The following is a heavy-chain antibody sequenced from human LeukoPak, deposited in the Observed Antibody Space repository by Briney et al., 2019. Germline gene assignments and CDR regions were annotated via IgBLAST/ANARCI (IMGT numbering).Heavy chain of an antibody. V-gene: IGHV6-1*01. J-gene: IGHJ4*02. Sequence: SQTLSLTCAISGDSVSSDSAAGSWIRQFPSRGLEWLGRTYYRSKWYSDYAISVKSRITINPDTSKNQFSLQLNSVTPENTAVYYCARGVHSYYFDYWGQGTLVTVSS. CDR2: TYYRSKWYS. D-gene: IGHD2-15*01. CDR3: ARGVHSYYFDY. CDR1: GDSVSSDSAA.